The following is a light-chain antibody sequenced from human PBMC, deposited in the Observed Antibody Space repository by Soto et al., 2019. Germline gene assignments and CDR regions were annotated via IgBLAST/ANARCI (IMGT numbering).Light chain of an antibody. Sequence: EVVMTQSPATLSVSPGERATLSCRASQSVNTNLAWYQQKPGQAPRVLIYAASTRATGVSERFSGSGSGTDFTLTISSLQSEDFVLYYCQEYNDWPRGTFGQGTQLELK. CDR1: QSVNTN. J-gene: IGKJ1*01. CDR2: AAS. V-gene: IGKV3-15*01. CDR3: QEYNDWPRGT.